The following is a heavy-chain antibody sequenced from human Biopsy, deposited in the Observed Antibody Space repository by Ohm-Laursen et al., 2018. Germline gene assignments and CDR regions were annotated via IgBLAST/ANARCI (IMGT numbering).Heavy chain of an antibody. CDR3: AREAAIIEPRTRAFDY. Sequence: TLSLTCPVSGGSISSYQWTWIRQPPGKGLEWIGYLSYTGDTNYNPSLKSRVTISVDTSKNQFSLKLRSVTAADTAVYYCAREAAIIEPRTRAFDYWGQGTLVTVSS. CDR2: LSYTGDT. J-gene: IGHJ4*02. CDR1: GGSISSYQ. V-gene: IGHV4-59*01. D-gene: IGHD1-14*01.